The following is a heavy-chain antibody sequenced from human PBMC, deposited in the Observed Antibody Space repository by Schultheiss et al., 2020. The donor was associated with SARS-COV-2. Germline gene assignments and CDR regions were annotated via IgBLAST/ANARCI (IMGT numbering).Heavy chain of an antibody. CDR3: ARDSSTWNTYNWFDP. Sequence: GGSLRLSCAASGFTFTSYAMHWVRQAPGKGLEWVALISYDGSNKYYADSVKGRFTISRDNSKNTLYLQINSLRAEDTAVYYCARDSSTWNTYNWFDPWGQGTLVTVSS. CDR2: ISYDGSNK. D-gene: IGHD6-13*01. J-gene: IGHJ5*02. CDR1: GFTFTSYA. V-gene: IGHV3-30*04.